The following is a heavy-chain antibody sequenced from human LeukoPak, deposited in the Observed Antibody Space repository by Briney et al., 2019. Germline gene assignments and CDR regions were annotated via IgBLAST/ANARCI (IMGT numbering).Heavy chain of an antibody. CDR3: ARDIRYYFDY. CDR1: GDSVSINSAA. V-gene: IGHV6-1*01. D-gene: IGHD1-14*01. J-gene: IGHJ4*02. CDR2: TYYRSKWYN. Sequence: SPTLPLTFAISGDSVSINSAAWNWIRQSPSRGLEWLGRTYYRSKWYNDYAVSVKSRITINADTSKNQFSLQLNSVTPEDTAVYYCARDIRYYFDYWGQGTLVTVSS.